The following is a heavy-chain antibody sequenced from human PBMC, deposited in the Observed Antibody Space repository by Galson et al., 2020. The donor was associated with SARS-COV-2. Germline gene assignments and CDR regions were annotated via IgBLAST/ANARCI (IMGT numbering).Heavy chain of an antibody. CDR1: GFTFSSYG. Sequence: GGSLRLSCAASGFTFSSYGMHWVRQAPGKGLEWVAVIWYDGSNKYYADSVKGRFTISRDKSKNTLYLQMNSLRAEDTAVYYCASSPSYYYGMDVWGQGTTVTVSS. V-gene: IGHV3-33*01. CDR2: IWYDGSNK. CDR3: ASSPSYYYGMDV. J-gene: IGHJ6*02.